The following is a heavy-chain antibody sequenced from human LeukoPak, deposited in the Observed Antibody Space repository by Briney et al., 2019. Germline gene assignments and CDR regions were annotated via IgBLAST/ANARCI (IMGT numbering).Heavy chain of an antibody. J-gene: IGHJ4*02. Sequence: GGSLRLSCAASGFTFSSYSMDWVRQAPGKGLEWVPSISSSSSYIYYADSVKGRFTISRDNAKDSLYLQMNSLRAEDTAVYYCARDPSAAAGFDYWGQGTLVTVSS. CDR2: ISSSSSYI. V-gene: IGHV3-21*01. CDR1: GFTFSSYS. D-gene: IGHD6-13*01. CDR3: ARDPSAAAGFDY.